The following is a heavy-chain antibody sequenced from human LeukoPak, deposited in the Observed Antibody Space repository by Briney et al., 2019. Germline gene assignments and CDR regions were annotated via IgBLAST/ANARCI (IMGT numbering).Heavy chain of an antibody. CDR3: AKGEXPTVGIT. D-gene: IGHD1-7*01. CDR2: SGGGGGRT. V-gene: IGHV3-23*01. Sequence: GGSLRLSCAASGFIFNNYVMSWVRQGPGKGLEWVSASGGGGGRTYYADSVKGRFTISRDNSKNTLFLQMGSLRAEDTAVYYCAKGEXPTVGITWGQGTLVTV. CDR1: GFIFNNYV. J-gene: IGHJ4*02.